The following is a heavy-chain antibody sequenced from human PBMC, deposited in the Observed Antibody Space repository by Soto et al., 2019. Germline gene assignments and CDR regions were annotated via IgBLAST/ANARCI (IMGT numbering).Heavy chain of an antibody. CDR1: GGTFSSYA. CDR3: AREEVEMATIGDYYYYGMDV. D-gene: IGHD5-12*01. J-gene: IGHJ6*02. Sequence: GASVKVSCKASGGTFSSYAISWVRQAPGQGLEWMGGIIPIFGTANYAQKFQGRVTITADESTSTAYMELSSLRSEDTAVYYCAREEVEMATIGDYYYYGMDVWGQGTTVTVSS. CDR2: IIPIFGTA. V-gene: IGHV1-69*13.